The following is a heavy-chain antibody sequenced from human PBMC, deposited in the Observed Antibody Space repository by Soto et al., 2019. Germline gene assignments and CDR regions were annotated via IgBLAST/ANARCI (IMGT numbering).Heavy chain of an antibody. J-gene: IGHJ4*02. CDR1: AFTFSNYA. CDR3: ARERIAARRTLDY. V-gene: IGHV3-33*01. D-gene: IGHD6-6*01. Sequence: QVYLVESGGGVVQPGRSLRLSCEASAFTFSNYAMHWVRQAPGRGLEWVALIWSDGSNEHYAVSLKGRFTISRDNSKNTVYLQMNSLTADDTAVYYCARERIAARRTLDYWGQGTLVTVSS. CDR2: IWSDGSNE.